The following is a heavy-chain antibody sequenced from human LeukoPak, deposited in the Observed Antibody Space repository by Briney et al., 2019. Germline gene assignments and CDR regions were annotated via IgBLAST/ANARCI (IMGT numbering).Heavy chain of an antibody. Sequence: GRSLRLSCAASGFTFSSYAMHWVRQAPGKGLEWGAVISYDGSNKYYADSVKGRFTISRDNSKNTLYLQMNSLRAEDTAVYYCARANSSGWWGEGIDYWGQGTLVTVSS. J-gene: IGHJ4*02. V-gene: IGHV3-30*04. CDR3: ARANSSGWWGEGIDY. CDR1: GFTFSSYA. CDR2: ISYDGSNK. D-gene: IGHD6-19*01.